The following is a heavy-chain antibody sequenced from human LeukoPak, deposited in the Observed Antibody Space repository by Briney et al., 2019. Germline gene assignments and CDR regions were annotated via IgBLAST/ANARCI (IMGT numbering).Heavy chain of an antibody. D-gene: IGHD3-9*01. V-gene: IGHV1-46*03. CDR3: ARAPVRRYDILTGYFRAFDI. CDR2: IKPRGGST. J-gene: IGHJ3*02. Sequence: SVKVSYKASGYTFTSYYMHWVRQAPGQGLEWMEIIKPRGGSTSYAQQFQGRVTITRDTSTSTVHMELSSLRSEDTAVYYCARAPVRRYDILTGYFRAFDIWGQGTMVTVSS. CDR1: GYTFTSYY.